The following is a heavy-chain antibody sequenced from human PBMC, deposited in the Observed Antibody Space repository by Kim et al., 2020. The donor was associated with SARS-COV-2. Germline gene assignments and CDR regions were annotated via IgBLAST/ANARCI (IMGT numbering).Heavy chain of an antibody. CDR1: GGSISSSSYY. V-gene: IGHV4-39*01. D-gene: IGHD6-13*01. Sequence: SETLSLTCTVSGGSISSSSYYWGWIRQPPGKGLEWIGSIYYSGSTYYNPSLKSRVTISVDTSKNQFSLKLSSVTAADTAVYYCARLGHRYSSSWYGSPDYWGQGTLVTVSS. CDR3: ARLGHRYSSSWYGSPDY. J-gene: IGHJ4*02. CDR2: IYYSGST.